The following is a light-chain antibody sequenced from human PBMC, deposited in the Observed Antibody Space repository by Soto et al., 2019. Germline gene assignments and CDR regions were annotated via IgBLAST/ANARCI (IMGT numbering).Light chain of an antibody. CDR2: RTS. CDR3: QQYHTYPPT. Sequence: DIQMTQSPSTLSASVGDRFTISCRASQSISNWLAWYQQKPGKAPSLLIYRTSILETGVPSRFSGTGSQTEFTLTISSLQPDDFATYFCQQYHTYPPTFGPGTKLEVK. CDR1: QSISNW. J-gene: IGKJ3*01. V-gene: IGKV1-5*03.